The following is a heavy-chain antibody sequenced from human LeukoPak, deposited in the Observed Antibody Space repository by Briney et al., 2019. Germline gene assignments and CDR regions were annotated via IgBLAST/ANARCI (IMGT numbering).Heavy chain of an antibody. Sequence: GGSLRLSCAASGFTFDDYAMHWVRQAPGKGLEWVSLISGDGGSTYDADSVKGRFTISRDNSKNTLHLQMNSLRAEDTAVYHCAIPLGNCRAGRWYFVYWGQGTLVTVSS. CDR2: ISGDGGST. D-gene: IGHD3-16*01. CDR3: AIPLGNCRAGRWYFVY. CDR1: GFTFDDYA. V-gene: IGHV3-43*02. J-gene: IGHJ4*02.